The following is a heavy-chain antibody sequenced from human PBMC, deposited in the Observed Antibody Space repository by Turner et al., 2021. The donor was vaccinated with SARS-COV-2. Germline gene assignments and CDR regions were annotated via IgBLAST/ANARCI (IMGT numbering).Heavy chain of an antibody. CDR2: IYSGGST. CDR1: GFTVSRNY. D-gene: IGHD1-26*01. Sequence: EVHLVESGGGFVQPGGSFRLPCAATGFTVSRNYMSWVSKAPGKGLEWVSVIYSGGSTYYADSVKGRFTISRDNSKNTLYLQMNSLRAEDTAVYYCATDLKGGRGPWGQGTLVTVSS. CDR3: ATDLKGGRGP. J-gene: IGHJ5*02. V-gene: IGHV3-66*02.